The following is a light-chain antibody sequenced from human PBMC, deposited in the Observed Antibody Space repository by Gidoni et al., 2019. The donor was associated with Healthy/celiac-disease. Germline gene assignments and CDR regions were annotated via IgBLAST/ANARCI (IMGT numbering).Light chain of an antibody. Sequence: DIQMTQSPSSVSASVGDRVTITCRASQGLSSWLAWYQQKPGKAPKLLISAASSLQSGVPSGFSGSGSGTAFSLTFSSLQPEDFATYYCPQANSLCTFGQGTKVEIK. CDR3: PQANSLCT. CDR1: QGLSSW. CDR2: AAS. V-gene: IGKV1D-12*01. J-gene: IGKJ1*01.